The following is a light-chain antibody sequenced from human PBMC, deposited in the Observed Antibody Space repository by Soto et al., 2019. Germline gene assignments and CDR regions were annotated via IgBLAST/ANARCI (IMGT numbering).Light chain of an antibody. CDR2: GAS. CDR1: QSLSSN. J-gene: IGKJ1*01. CDR3: QQYNNWPRT. Sequence: EIVMTQSPATLSVSPGERATLSCRASQSLSSNLVWYQQKPGQAPRLLVYGASTRATGIPARFSGSGSGTEFTLTINSLQSADFAVYYCQQYNNWPRTFGQGTKVEIK. V-gene: IGKV3-15*01.